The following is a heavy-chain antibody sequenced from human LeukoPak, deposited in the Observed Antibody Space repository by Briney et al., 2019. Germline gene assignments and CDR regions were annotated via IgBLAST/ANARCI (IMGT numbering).Heavy chain of an antibody. J-gene: IGHJ2*01. CDR3: ARPPRGSVYWYFDL. V-gene: IGHV4-59*08. CDR2: IYYSGST. D-gene: IGHD3-10*01. CDR1: GGSTSSYY. Sequence: SETLSLTCTVSGGSTSSYYWSWIRQPPGKGLEWIGYIYYSGSTNYNPSLKSRVTISVDTSKNRFSLKLSSVTAADTAVYYCARPPRGSVYWYFDLWGRGTLVTVSS.